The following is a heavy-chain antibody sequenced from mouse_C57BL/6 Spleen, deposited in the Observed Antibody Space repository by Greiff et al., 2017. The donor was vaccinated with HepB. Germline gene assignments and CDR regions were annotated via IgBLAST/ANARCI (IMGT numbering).Heavy chain of an antibody. D-gene: IGHD1-1*01. CDR3: ARMGYYGSSPRYFDV. CDR2: IHPNSGST. J-gene: IGHJ1*03. Sequence: QVQLQQSGAELVKPGASVKLSCKASGYTFTSYWMHWVKQRPGQGLEWIGMIHPNSGSTNYNEKFKSKATLTVDKSSSTAYMQLSSLTSEDSAVYYCARMGYYGSSPRYFDVWGTGTTVTVSS. V-gene: IGHV1-64*01. CDR1: GYTFTSYW.